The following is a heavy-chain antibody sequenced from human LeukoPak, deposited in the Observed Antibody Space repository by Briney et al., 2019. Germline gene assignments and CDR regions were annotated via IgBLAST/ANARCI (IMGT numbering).Heavy chain of an antibody. V-gene: IGHV4-31*03. CDR3: ARWMYSSSWYYVDY. CDR1: GGSISSGGYY. D-gene: IGHD6-13*01. CDR2: IYYSGST. Sequence: SSQTLSLTCTVSGGSISSGGYYWSWIRRHPGKGLEWIGYIYYSGSTYYNPSLKSRVTISVDTSKNQFSLKLSSVTAADTAVYYCARWMYSSSWYYVDYWGQGTLVTVSS. J-gene: IGHJ4*02.